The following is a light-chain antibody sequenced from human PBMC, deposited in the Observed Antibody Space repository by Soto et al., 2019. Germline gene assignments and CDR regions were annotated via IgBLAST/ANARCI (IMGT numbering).Light chain of an antibody. Sequence: ELVLTQSPGTLSLSPGERATLSCRASQSVSNNYLAWYQQKPGQAPRLLIYGASNRATGIPDRFSGSGSGTDSTLTISRLEPEDFAVYYCQQYGTSPRTFGQGTKVDIK. CDR3: QQYGTSPRT. J-gene: IGKJ2*01. CDR2: GAS. CDR1: QSVSNNY. V-gene: IGKV3-20*01.